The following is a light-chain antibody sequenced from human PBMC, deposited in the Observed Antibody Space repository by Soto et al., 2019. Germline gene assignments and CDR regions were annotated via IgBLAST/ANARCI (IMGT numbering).Light chain of an antibody. Sequence: IVLTQSPATLSLSPGERVTLYCGASQSVSTNYVAWYQQKPGQAPRLLIYNASTRATGVPARFSGSGSGTEFTLTINSLQSEDFAVYYCQQYKNWPFTFGQGTKVDIK. CDR2: NAS. J-gene: IGKJ2*01. CDR3: QQYKNWPFT. V-gene: IGKV3-15*01. CDR1: QSVSTN.